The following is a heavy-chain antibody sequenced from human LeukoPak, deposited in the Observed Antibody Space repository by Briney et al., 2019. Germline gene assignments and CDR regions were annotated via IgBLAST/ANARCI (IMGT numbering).Heavy chain of an antibody. D-gene: IGHD6-19*01. CDR1: GYTFINYW. V-gene: IGHV5-51*01. CDR3: ARHPYSSGPDLFDY. J-gene: IGHJ4*02. CDR2: IYPGDSDT. Sequence: GESLKISCEASGYTFINYWIGWVRQMPGKGLEWMGIIYPGDSDTRYSPSFQGQVTISADKSISTAYLQWSSLKASDTAMYYCARHPYSSGPDLFDYWGQGTLVTVSS.